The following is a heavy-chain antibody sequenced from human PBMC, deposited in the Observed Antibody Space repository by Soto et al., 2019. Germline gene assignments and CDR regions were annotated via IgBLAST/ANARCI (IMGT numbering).Heavy chain of an antibody. Sequence: PGGSLRFSCAASGFTFSSYAMSWVRQAPGKGLEWVSAISGSGGSTYYADSVKGRFTISRDNSKNTLYLQMNSLGAEDTAVYYFARGFFTTHPPPHYYYMDVWGKGTTVTVSS. D-gene: IGHD3-3*01. CDR2: ISGSGGST. J-gene: IGHJ6*03. CDR3: ARGFFTTHPPPHYYYMDV. CDR1: GFTFSSYA. V-gene: IGHV3-23*01.